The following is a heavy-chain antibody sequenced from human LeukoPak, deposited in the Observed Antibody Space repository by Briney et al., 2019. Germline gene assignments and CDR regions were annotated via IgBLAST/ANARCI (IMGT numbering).Heavy chain of an antibody. V-gene: IGHV3-30-3*01. J-gene: IGHJ3*01. D-gene: IGHD3-10*01. CDR3: AKTVGELSLYDGFDF. CDR2: ILFDGSNK. CDR1: GFTFSSYT. Sequence: GGSLRLSCAASGFTFSSYTMHWVRQAPGKGLEWVALILFDGSNKYYADSVKGRFTISRDNSKNTLYLQMNSLRAEDTAAYYCAKTVGELSLYDGFDFWGQGTMATVSS.